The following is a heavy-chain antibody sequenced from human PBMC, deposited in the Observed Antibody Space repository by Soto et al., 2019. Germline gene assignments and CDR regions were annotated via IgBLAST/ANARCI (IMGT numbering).Heavy chain of an antibody. D-gene: IGHD3-22*01. CDR3: ARHSIGVGPPFDY. CDR1: GYTFTAYW. Sequence: GESLKISCKGSGYTFTAYWIAWVRQMPGRGLEWMGIIQPGNSDTRYSPSFQGQVTISPDKSISTAYLQWSSLKASDTAMYYCARHSIGVGPPFDYWGQGILVTVSS. CDR2: IQPGNSDT. J-gene: IGHJ4*02. V-gene: IGHV5-51*01.